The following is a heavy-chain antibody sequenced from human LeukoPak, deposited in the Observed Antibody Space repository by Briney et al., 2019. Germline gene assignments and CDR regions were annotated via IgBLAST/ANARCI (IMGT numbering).Heavy chain of an antibody. Sequence: SETLSLTCTVSGGSISTSDRYWGWIRQPPGKGLEWIGRIYYSGITYRNPSLKSGVTISVDTSKNQFSLRLRSVTAADMAVYYCARHQEAMVRGVLYYMDVWGKGTTVTISS. V-gene: IGHV4-39*01. CDR3: ARHQEAMVRGVLYYMDV. CDR1: GGSISTSDRY. J-gene: IGHJ6*03. CDR2: IYYSGIT. D-gene: IGHD3-10*01.